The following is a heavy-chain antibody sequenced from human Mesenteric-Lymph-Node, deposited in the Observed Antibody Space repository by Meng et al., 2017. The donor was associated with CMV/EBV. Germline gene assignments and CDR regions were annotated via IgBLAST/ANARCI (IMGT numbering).Heavy chain of an antibody. CDR3: ARESDYTSGSYIYV. J-gene: IGHJ4*02. CDR1: GYTCTGYY. D-gene: IGHD3-10*01. CDR2: INPNSGDT. V-gene: IGHV1-2*06. Sequence: SGYTCTGYYLHWVRQAPGQGLEWMGRINPNSGDTSYAQKFQGRVTMTRDTSISTAYMELSRLRSDDTAVYYCARESDYTSGSYIYVWGQGALVTVSS.